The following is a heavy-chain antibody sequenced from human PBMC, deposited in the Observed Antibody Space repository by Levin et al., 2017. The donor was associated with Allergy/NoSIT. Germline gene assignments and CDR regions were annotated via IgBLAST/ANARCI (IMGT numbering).Heavy chain of an antibody. D-gene: IGHD1-26*01. Sequence: PGGSLRLSCAASRFTFSTCSMNWVRQAPGKGLEWVSSISSSSSYIYYADSVKGRFTISRDNAKNSLYLQMNSLRAEDTAVYYCARSLKRGYYSDFDYWGQGTLVTVSS. V-gene: IGHV3-21*01. CDR3: ARSLKRGYYSDFDY. CDR1: RFTFSTCS. J-gene: IGHJ4*02. CDR2: ISSSSSYI.